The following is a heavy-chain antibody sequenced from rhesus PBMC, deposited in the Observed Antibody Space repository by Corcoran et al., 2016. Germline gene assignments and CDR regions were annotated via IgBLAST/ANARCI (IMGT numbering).Heavy chain of an antibody. CDR1: GLTFSSYG. V-gene: IGHV3S5*01. J-gene: IGHJ4*01. Sequence: EVQLVETGGGLVQPGGSLKLSCAASGLTFSSYGMSWGHQAPGKGRAGGSWSKSGGGNIYYADSVNGLFTSARDNAKNTLSRQMNSLRAEDTAVYYGAKTGGYWGQGVLVTVSS. CDR2: WSKSGGGNI. CDR3: AKTGGY.